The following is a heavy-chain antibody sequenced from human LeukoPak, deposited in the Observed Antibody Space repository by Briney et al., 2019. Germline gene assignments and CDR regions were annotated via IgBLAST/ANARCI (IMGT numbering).Heavy chain of an antibody. V-gene: IGHV1-46*01. Sequence: ASVKVSCKASGYTFTSYYMHWVRQAPGQGLEWMGIINPSGGSTSYAQKFQGRVTMTRDMSTSTDYMELSSLRSEDTAVYYCATGSGTTSVYYYYYYMDVWGKGTTVTVSS. J-gene: IGHJ6*03. CDR2: INPSGGST. CDR1: GYTFTSYY. D-gene: IGHD1-7*01. CDR3: ATGSGTTSVYYYYYYMDV.